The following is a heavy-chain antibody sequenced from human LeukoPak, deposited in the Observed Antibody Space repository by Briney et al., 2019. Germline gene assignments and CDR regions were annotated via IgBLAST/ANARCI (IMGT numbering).Heavy chain of an antibody. CDR1: GGSISSYY. J-gene: IGHJ4*02. Sequence: SETLSLTCTVSGGSISSYYWSWIRQPPGKGLEWIGYIYYSGSTNYNPSLKSRVTISVDTSKNQFSLKLSSVTAAVTAVYYCARGGARGVMVDYWGQGTLVTVSS. CDR2: IYYSGST. D-gene: IGHD3-10*01. CDR3: ARGGARGVMVDY. V-gene: IGHV4-59*01.